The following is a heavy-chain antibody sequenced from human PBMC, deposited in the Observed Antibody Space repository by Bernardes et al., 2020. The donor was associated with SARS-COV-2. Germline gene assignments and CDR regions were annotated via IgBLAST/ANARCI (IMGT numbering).Heavy chain of an antibody. CDR2: FDPEDGET. V-gene: IGHV1-24*01. Sequence: VKVSCKVSGYTLTELSMHWVRQAPGKGLEWMGGFDPEDGETIYAQKFQGRVTMTEDTSTDTAYMELSSLRSEDTAVYYCATAPAYYDSSGYRGWFDPWGQGTLVTVSS. CDR3: ATAPAYYDSSGYRGWFDP. D-gene: IGHD3-22*01. J-gene: IGHJ5*02. CDR1: GYTLTELS.